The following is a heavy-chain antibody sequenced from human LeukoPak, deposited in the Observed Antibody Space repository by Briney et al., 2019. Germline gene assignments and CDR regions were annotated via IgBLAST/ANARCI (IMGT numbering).Heavy chain of an antibody. CDR3: ARGSSSNSWYFDY. V-gene: IGHV6-1*01. D-gene: IGHD6-13*01. CDR1: GDSVSSNSAT. J-gene: IGHJ4*02. CDR2: HTTGPSGN. Sequence: SQTLSLTCAISGDSVSSNSATWTGSGSPHREALSGWEGHTTGPSGNDYAVSVRSRININPDTSKNQFSLQLNSVTPEDAAVYYCARGSSSNSWYFDYWGQGTLVTVSS.